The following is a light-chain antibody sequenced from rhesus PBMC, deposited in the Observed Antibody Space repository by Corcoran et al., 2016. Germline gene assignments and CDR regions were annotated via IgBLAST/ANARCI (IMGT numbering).Light chain of an antibody. CDR2: EVT. J-gene: IGLJ6*01. V-gene: IGLV2-32*02. CDR1: NSDIGAYTF. CDR3: SLHAGSSSV. Sequence: QAALSQPRSVSESPGQSVAISCSGSNSDIGAYTFVSWYQQHPGTAPKLIIFEVTRRPSGVSDRFSGSKSGNTASLTISGLQTDDEADYYCSLHAGSSSVFGTGTKLTVL.